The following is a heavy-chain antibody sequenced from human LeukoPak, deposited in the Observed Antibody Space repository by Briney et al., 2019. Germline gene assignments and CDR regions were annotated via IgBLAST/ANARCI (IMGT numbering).Heavy chain of an antibody. D-gene: IGHD2-21*02. CDR2: IYTSGST. V-gene: IGHV4-61*02. J-gene: IGHJ3*02. CDR1: GGSISSGSYY. CDR3: AGAYRGGDCYSGRAFDI. Sequence: SETLSLTCTVSGGSISSGSYYWSWIRQPAGKGLEWIGRIYTSGSTNYNPSLKSRVTISVDTSKNQFSLKLSSVTAADTAVYYCAGAYRGGDCYSGRAFDIWGQGTMVTVSS.